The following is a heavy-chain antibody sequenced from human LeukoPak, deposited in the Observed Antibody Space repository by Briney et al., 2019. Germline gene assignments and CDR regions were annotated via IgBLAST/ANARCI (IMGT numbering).Heavy chain of an antibody. D-gene: IGHD5-18*01. J-gene: IGHJ4*02. CDR1: GGSISSYY. CDR3: ARRGYSYGWRL. CDR2: IYYSGST. Sequence: SETLSLTCTVSGGSISSYYWSWIRQPPGKGLEWIGYIYYSGSTNYNPSLKSRVTISVDTSKNQFSLKLSSVTAADTAVYYCARRGYSYGWRLWGQGTLVTVSS. V-gene: IGHV4-59*12.